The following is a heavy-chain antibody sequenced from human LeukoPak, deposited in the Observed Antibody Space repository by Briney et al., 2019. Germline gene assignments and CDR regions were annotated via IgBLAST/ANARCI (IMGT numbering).Heavy chain of an antibody. D-gene: IGHD5-24*01. V-gene: IGHV5-51*01. Sequence: GASLKISCKGSGSSFTSYWIGWVRQMPGKGLEWMGIIYPGDSDTRYSPTFQGQVTISGDKSIRTAYLQWSSLKASDTAIYYCAKTRDGFLSGAFDIWGQGTMVTVSS. CDR2: IYPGDSDT. CDR1: GSSFTSYW. CDR3: AKTRDGFLSGAFDI. J-gene: IGHJ3*02.